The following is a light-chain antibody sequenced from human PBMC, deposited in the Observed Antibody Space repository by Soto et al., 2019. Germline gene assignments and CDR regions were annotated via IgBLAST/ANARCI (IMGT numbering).Light chain of an antibody. Sequence: EIVLTQSPGTLSLSPGERATLSCRASQSVGSSYLAWYQQKPGQAPRVLVYGASSRATGIPDRFSGSGSGADYTLTISRLEPEDSAVYYCQQYGYSFWTFGQGTKVDIK. CDR3: QQYGYSFWT. CDR2: GAS. J-gene: IGKJ1*01. V-gene: IGKV3-20*01. CDR1: QSVGSSY.